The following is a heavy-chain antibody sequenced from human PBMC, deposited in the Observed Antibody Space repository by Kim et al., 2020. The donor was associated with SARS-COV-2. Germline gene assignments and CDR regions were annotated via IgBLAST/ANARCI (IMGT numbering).Heavy chain of an antibody. CDR2: IYYSGST. D-gene: IGHD3-9*01. CDR3: AGLPYYDILTGYYGYYGMDV. CDR1: GGSISSSSYY. V-gene: IGHV4-39*01. Sequence: SETLSLTCTVSGGSISSSSYYWGWIRQPPGKGLEWIGSIYYSGSTYSNPSLKSRVTISVDTSKNQFSLKLSSVTAADTAVYYGAGLPYYDILTGYYGYYGMDVWGQGTTVTVSS. J-gene: IGHJ6*02.